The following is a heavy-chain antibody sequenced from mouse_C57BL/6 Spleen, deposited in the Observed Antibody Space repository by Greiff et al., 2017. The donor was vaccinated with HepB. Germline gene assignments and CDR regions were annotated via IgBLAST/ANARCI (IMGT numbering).Heavy chain of an antibody. D-gene: IGHD2-4*01. V-gene: IGHV3-6*01. J-gene: IGHJ2*01. CDR2: ISYDGSN. Sequence: EVKLQESGPGLVKPSQSLSLTCSVTGYSITSGYYWNWIRQFPGNKLEWMGYISYDGSNNYNPSLKNRISITRDTSQNQFFLKLNSVTTEDTATYYCARDFYYDYDDYWGQGTTLTVSS. CDR1: GYSITSGYY. CDR3: ARDFYYDYDDY.